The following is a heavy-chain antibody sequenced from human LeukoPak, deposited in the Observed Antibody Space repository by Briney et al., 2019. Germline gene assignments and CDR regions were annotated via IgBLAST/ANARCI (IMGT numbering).Heavy chain of an antibody. V-gene: IGHV1-2*02. CDR1: GYTFTGYY. J-gene: IGHJ3*02. CDR3: ARRAPLRRNDAFDI. Sequence: GASVKVSCKASGYTFTGYYMHWVRQAPGQGLEWMGWINPNSGGTNYAQKFQGRVTMTRDTSISTAYMELSRLRSDDTAVYYCARRAPLRRNDAFDIWGQGTMVTVSS. CDR2: INPNSGGT. D-gene: IGHD4-17*01.